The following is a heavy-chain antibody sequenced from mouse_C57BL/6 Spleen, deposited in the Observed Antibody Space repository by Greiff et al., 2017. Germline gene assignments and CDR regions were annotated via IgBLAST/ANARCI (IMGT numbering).Heavy chain of an antibody. D-gene: IGHD2-3*01. CDR1: GYTFTSYG. CDR2: IYPRSGNT. J-gene: IGHJ2*01. CDR3: ARSVDGYYEDY. V-gene: IGHV1-81*01. Sequence: QVQLQQSGAELARPGASVKLSCKASGYTFTSYGISWVKQRTGQGLEWIGEIYPRSGNTYYNEKFKGKATLTADKSSSTAYIELRSLTSEDSAVYFCARSVDGYYEDYWGQGTTLTVSS.